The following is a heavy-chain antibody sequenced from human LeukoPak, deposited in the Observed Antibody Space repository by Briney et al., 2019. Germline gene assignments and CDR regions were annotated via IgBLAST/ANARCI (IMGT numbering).Heavy chain of an antibody. CDR1: GFTFSSYS. D-gene: IGHD2-21*01. J-gene: IGHJ5*02. Sequence: GGSLRLSCAASGFTFSSYSMNWVRQAPGKGLEWVSSISSSSSYIYYADSVKGRFTISRDNAKNSLYLQMNSLRAEDTAVYYCARAGLLDWFDPWAREPWSPSPQ. CDR3: ARAGLLDWFDP. V-gene: IGHV3-21*01. CDR2: ISSSSSYI.